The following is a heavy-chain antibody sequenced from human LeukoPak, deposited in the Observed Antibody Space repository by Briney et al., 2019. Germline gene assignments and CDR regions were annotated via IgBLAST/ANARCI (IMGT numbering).Heavy chain of an antibody. CDR1: GGSFSGYY. Sequence: SETLSLTCAVYGGSFSGYYWSWIRQRPGKGLEWIGEINHSGSTNYNPSLKSRVTISVDTSKNQFSLKLSSVTAADTAVYYCARGSIQLWVTRGYYFDYWGQGTLVTVSS. J-gene: IGHJ4*02. D-gene: IGHD5-18*01. V-gene: IGHV4-34*01. CDR2: INHSGST. CDR3: ARGSIQLWVTRGYYFDY.